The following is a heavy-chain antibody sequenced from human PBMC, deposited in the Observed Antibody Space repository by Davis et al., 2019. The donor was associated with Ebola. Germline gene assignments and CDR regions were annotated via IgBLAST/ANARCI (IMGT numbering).Heavy chain of an antibody. V-gene: IGHV3-23*01. Sequence: GESLKISCAASGFTFSSYWMSWVRQAPGKGLEWVSAISGSGGSTYYADSVKGRFTISRDNSKNTLYLQMNSLRAEDTAVYYCAKGGGSHGFDYWGQGTLVTVSS. J-gene: IGHJ4*02. D-gene: IGHD1-26*01. CDR3: AKGGGSHGFDY. CDR1: GFTFSSYW. CDR2: ISGSGGST.